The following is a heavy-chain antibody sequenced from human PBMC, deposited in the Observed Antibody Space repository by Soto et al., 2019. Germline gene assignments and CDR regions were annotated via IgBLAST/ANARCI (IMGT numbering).Heavy chain of an antibody. CDR1: GFTFSSYG. Sequence: PGGSLRLSCAASGFTFSSYGMHWVRQAPGKRLEGVAVIWYDGSNKYYADSVKGRFTISRDNSKNTLYLQINSLRAEDTAVYYCARTLPSGQQLGREIYYYYYGMDVWGQGTTVTVSS. J-gene: IGHJ6*02. CDR2: IWYDGSNK. D-gene: IGHD6-13*01. CDR3: ARTLPSGQQLGREIYYYYYGMDV. V-gene: IGHV3-33*01.